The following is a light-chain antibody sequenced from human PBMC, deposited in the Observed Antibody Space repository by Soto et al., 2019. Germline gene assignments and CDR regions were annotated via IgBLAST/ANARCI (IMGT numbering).Light chain of an antibody. Sequence: QSVLSQPPSVSGAPGQRVTISCTGGSSNIGAGYDAHWFQQVPGTAPKLLIYGSTNRPSGVPDRFSGSKSGTSASLAITGLQAEDEADYYCQSYDSSLGGNYVFXTGTKRTVL. J-gene: IGLJ1*01. CDR3: QSYDSSLGGNYV. CDR2: GST. V-gene: IGLV1-40*01. CDR1: SSNIGAGYD.